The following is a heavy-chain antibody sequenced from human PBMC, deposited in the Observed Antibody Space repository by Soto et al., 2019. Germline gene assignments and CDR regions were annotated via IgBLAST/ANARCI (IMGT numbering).Heavy chain of an antibody. V-gene: IGHV4-30-2*01. J-gene: IGHJ3*02. CDR2: IYHSGST. D-gene: IGHD4-17*01. CDR1: GGSISSGGYS. CDR3: ASTVTTNVNAFDI. Sequence: NPSETLSLTCAVSGGSISSGGYSWSWIRQPPGKGLEWIGYIYHSGSTYYNPSLKSRVTISVDRSKNQFSLKLSTVTAADTAVYYCASTVTTNVNAFDIWGQGTMVTVSS.